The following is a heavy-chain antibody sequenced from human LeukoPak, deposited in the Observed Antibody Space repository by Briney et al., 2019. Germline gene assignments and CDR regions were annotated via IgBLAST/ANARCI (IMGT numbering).Heavy chain of an antibody. Sequence: GGSLRLSCAASGFTFSSYAMHWVRQAPGKGLEWVAVISYDGSNKYYADSVKGRFTISGDNSKNTLYLQMNSLRAEDTAVYYCATFDYGDYEYYFDYWGQGTLVTVSS. CDR3: ATFDYGDYEYYFDY. D-gene: IGHD4-17*01. V-gene: IGHV3-30*04. CDR1: GFTFSSYA. CDR2: ISYDGSNK. J-gene: IGHJ4*02.